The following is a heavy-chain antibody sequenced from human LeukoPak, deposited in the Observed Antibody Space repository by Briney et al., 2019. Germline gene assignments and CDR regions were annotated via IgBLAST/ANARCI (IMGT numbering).Heavy chain of an antibody. CDR1: GGSFSGYY. CDR3: ARVLVGSRVDY. Sequence: SETLSLTCAVYGGSFSGYYWSWIRQPPGKGLEWIGEINHGGSTNYNPSLKSRVTISVDTSKNQFSLKLSSVTAADTAVYYCARVLVGSRVDYWGQGTLVTVSS. V-gene: IGHV4-34*01. CDR2: INHGGST. J-gene: IGHJ4*02. D-gene: IGHD2-21*01.